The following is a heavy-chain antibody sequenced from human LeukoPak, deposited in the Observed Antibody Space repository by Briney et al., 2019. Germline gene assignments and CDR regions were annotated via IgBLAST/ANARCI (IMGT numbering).Heavy chain of an antibody. V-gene: IGHV3-33*08. CDR1: GFTFDSYA. CDR2: IWYDGSNK. Sequence: GGSLRLSCAASGFTFDSYAMSWVRQAPGKGLEWVAVIWYDGSNKYYADSVKGRFTISRDNSKNTLYLQMNSLRAEDTAVYYCARVPFDYWGQGTLVTVSS. J-gene: IGHJ4*02. CDR3: ARVPFDY.